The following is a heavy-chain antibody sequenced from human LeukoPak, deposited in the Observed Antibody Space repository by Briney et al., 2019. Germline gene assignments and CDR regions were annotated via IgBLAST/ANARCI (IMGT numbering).Heavy chain of an antibody. Sequence: GRSLRLSCAGSGFKFDDYGMYWVRQAPGKGLEWVSGISWNSVSIGYADSVRGRFTISRDNANNSLYLQMNSLRPEDTAFYYCAKALGAGWYDNWFHPWGQGTLVTVSS. J-gene: IGHJ5*02. D-gene: IGHD6-19*01. V-gene: IGHV3-9*01. CDR3: AKALGAGWYDNWFHP. CDR1: GFKFDDYG. CDR2: ISWNSVSI.